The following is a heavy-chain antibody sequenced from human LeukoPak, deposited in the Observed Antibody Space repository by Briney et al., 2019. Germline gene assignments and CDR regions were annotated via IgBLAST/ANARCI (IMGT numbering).Heavy chain of an antibody. CDR3: ARADGQLELLFDY. D-gene: IGHD1-1*01. CDR1: GGSFSGYY. Sequence: SETLSLTCAVYGGSFSGYYWSWIRQPPGKGLEWIGEINHSGSTNYNPSLKSRVTISVDTSKNQFSLKLSSVTAADTAVYYCARADGQLELLFDYWGQGTLVTVSS. J-gene: IGHJ4*02. CDR2: INHSGST. V-gene: IGHV4-34*01.